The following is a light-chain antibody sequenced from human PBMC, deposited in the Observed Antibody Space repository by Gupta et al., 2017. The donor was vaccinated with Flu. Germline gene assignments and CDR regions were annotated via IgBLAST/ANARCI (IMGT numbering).Light chain of an antibody. Sequence: DIQMTQSPSTLSASVGERVIITSRAPKNINSWLAWYQQKPGNAPNLLIYKASTLESAVPSRFSGSGSGTEFTLTISSLQPDDFATYYCQQYHASPVTFGGGTKVEI. CDR1: KNINSW. V-gene: IGKV1-5*03. J-gene: IGKJ4*01. CDR2: KAS. CDR3: QQYHASPVT.